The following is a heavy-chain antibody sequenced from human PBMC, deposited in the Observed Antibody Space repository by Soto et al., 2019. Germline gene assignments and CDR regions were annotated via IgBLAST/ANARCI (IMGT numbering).Heavy chain of an antibody. CDR1: GFAFYNHD. V-gene: IGHV3-48*01. CDR2: ITSASSTI. D-gene: IGHD2-21*01. Sequence: EVQLVESGGGLVQPGGSLGLSCAASGFAFYNHDMSWVRQVPGKGLEWLSYITSASSTISYADSVKGRFIISRDNAKNSLYLQMNSLSAEDTAVYYCVRAAPYCGGSICFDYWGQGALVTVSS. CDR3: VRAAPYCGGSICFDY. J-gene: IGHJ4*02.